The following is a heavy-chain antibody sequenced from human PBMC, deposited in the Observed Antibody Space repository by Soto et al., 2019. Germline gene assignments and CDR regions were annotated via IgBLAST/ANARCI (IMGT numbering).Heavy chain of an antibody. CDR2: IYYSGST. J-gene: IGHJ6*03. V-gene: IGHV4-59*01. CDR1: GGSISSYY. Sequence: SETLSLTCTVSGGSISSYYWSWIRQPPGKGLEWIGYIYYSGSTNYNPSLKSRVTISVDTSKNQFSLKLSSVTAADTAVYYCAGGDYCSSTSCYYYYYYRDVWGKGTTVTVSS. D-gene: IGHD2-2*01. CDR3: AGGDYCSSTSCYYYYYYRDV.